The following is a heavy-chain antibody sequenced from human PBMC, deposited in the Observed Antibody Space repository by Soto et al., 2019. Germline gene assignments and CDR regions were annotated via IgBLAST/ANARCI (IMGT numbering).Heavy chain of an antibody. Sequence: QVQLQESGPGLVKPSETLSLTCAVSGGSISSPNWWSWYRQPPGKGLEWIGEMYPSGSSNRNPSLNSRVTISLDTSKNHLSLKLTSLTAADTAMYYCAREGFDHRTDYWGQGIPVTVSS. J-gene: IGHJ4*02. V-gene: IGHV4-4*02. CDR2: MYPSGSS. CDR1: GGSISSPNW. CDR3: AREGFDHRTDY.